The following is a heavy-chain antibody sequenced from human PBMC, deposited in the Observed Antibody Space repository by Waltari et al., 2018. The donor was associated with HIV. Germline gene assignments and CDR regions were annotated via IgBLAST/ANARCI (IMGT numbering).Heavy chain of an antibody. CDR3: ASSGVYAHDAFKI. D-gene: IGHD2-15*01. CDR1: GFTFHSYR. Sequence: EVQLVESGGGLVQPGGYLRLSCAASGFTFHSYRMHRLRQVPGEGLVWVSRMNSDGTTRSYADSVKGRFTISRDNAKNTLYVEMNSLRADDTAVYYCASSGVYAHDAFKIWGQGTKVIVSS. V-gene: IGHV3-74*01. J-gene: IGHJ3*02. CDR2: MNSDGTTR.